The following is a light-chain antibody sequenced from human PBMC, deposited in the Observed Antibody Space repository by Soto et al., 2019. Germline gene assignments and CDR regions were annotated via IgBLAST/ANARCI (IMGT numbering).Light chain of an antibody. CDR3: SSYTSSSTLVV. J-gene: IGLJ2*01. Sequence: QSALTQPASVSGSPGQSITISCTGTSSDVGGYNYVSWYQQHPGKASKLMIYEVSNRPSGVSNRFSGSKSGNTASLTISGLQAEDEADYYCSSYTSSSTLVVFGGGTKLPVL. CDR1: SSDVGGYNY. V-gene: IGLV2-14*01. CDR2: EVS.